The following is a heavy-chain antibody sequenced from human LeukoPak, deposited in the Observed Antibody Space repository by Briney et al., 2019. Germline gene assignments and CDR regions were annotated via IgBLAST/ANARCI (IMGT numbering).Heavy chain of an antibody. CDR3: AREGSYGDWGQGFDY. Sequence: GRSLRLSCAASGFTFSSYWMSWVRQAPGKGLEWVANIKQDGSEKYYVDSVKGRFTISRDNAKNSLYLQMNSLRAEDTAVYYCAREGSYGDWGQGFDYWGQGTLVTVSS. CDR1: GFTFSSYW. J-gene: IGHJ4*02. CDR2: IKQDGSEK. D-gene: IGHD4-17*01. V-gene: IGHV3-7*01.